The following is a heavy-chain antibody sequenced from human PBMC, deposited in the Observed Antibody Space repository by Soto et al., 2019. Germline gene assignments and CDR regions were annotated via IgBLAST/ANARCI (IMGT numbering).Heavy chain of an antibody. D-gene: IGHD2-21*01. CDR2: IYSDGST. J-gene: IGHJ4*02. V-gene: IGHV3-53*01. CDR3: ATERGPTYYFDY. Sequence: GGFLRLSCAASGFTVSSKYMSWVRQAPGKGLEWVSVIYSDGSTYYADSVKGRFTISRDNSKNTLYLQMNSLRAEDTAVYYCATERGPTYYFDYWGQGTLVTVS. CDR1: GFTVSSKY.